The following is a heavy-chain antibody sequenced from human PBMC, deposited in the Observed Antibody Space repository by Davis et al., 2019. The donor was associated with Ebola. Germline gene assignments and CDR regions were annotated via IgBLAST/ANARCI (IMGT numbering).Heavy chain of an antibody. CDR2: INWNGGST. J-gene: IGHJ4*02. V-gene: IGHV3-20*04. D-gene: IGHD5-18*01. Sequence: GESLKISCAASGFTFSSYAMSWVRQAPGKGLEWVSGINWNGGSTGYADSVKGRFTISRDNAKNSLYLQMNSLRAEDTALYYCARGDRLPIDYWGQGTLVTVSS. CDR3: ARGDRLPIDY. CDR1: GFTFSSYA.